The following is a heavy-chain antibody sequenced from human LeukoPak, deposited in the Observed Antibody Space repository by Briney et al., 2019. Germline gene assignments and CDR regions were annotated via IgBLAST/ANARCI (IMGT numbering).Heavy chain of an antibody. CDR2: IKEDGGVE. Sequence: GGSLRLSCTASGFTFSSHWMTWVRQPPGRGLEWVANIKEDGGVEYYVDSVKGRFTISRDNTKNALYLQMNNLRADDTAVYFCARDSRWLLDYWGQGTLITVSS. CDR3: ARDSRWLLDY. CDR1: GFTFSSHW. J-gene: IGHJ4*02. D-gene: IGHD6-19*01. V-gene: IGHV3-7*03.